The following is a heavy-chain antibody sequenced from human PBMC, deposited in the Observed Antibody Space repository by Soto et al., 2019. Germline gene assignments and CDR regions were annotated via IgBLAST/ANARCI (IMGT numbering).Heavy chain of an antibody. Sequence: GGSLRLSCAASGFVFRSYWMSWVRQAPGKGLEWVANINQDGSEKYYVDSVRGRFIISRDNAENSLYLQMNSLRAEDTALYYCARDGVAAGLYLDNWGQGTLVTVS. D-gene: IGHD6-19*01. CDR1: GFVFRSYW. CDR3: ARDGVAAGLYLDN. CDR2: INQDGSEK. V-gene: IGHV3-7*01. J-gene: IGHJ4*02.